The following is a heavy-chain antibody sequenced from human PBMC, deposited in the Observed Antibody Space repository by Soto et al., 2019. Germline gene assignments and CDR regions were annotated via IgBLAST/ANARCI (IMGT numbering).Heavy chain of an antibody. CDR3: AKGRGGSGSLTPRVDF. D-gene: IGHD3-10*01. CDR1: GFTFNNYA. Sequence: EVQLLESGGGLVQPGGSLRLSCAASGFTFNNYAMTWVRQAPGKGLEWVSVIIGGGDTTSYADSVKGRFTVSRDGSKNTLYLQMSSLRAEDTALYYCAKGRGGSGSLTPRVDFWGQGTLVTVSS. V-gene: IGHV3-23*01. CDR2: IIGGGDTT. J-gene: IGHJ4*02.